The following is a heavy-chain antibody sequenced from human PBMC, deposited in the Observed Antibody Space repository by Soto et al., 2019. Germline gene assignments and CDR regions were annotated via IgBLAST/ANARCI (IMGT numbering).Heavy chain of an antibody. D-gene: IGHD5-18*01. Sequence: ASVKVSCKASGYTFTSYGISWGRQAPGKGLEWMGWISAYNGNTNYAQKLQGRVTMTTDTSTSTAYMELRSLRSDDTAVYYCARMGGNSYGLGYAFDIWGQGTMVTVSS. CDR1: GYTFTSYG. CDR2: ISAYNGNT. V-gene: IGHV1-18*01. J-gene: IGHJ3*02. CDR3: ARMGGNSYGLGYAFDI.